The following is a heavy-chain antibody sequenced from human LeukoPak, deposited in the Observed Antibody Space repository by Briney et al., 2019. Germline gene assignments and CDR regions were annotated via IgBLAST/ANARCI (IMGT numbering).Heavy chain of an antibody. V-gene: IGHV4-4*09. D-gene: IGHD3-10*01. CDR3: AALRGGSGSYYYYMDV. Sequence: PSETLSLTCTVSGASISSYYWSWIRQPPGKGLEWIGYIYTSGSTNYNPSLKSRVTISVDTSKNQFSLRLSSVTAADTAVYYCAALRGGSGSYYYYMDVWGKGTTVTVSS. CDR1: GASISSYY. J-gene: IGHJ6*03. CDR2: IYTSGST.